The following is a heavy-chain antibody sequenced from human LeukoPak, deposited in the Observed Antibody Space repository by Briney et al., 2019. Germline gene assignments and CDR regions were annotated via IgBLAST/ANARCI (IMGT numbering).Heavy chain of an antibody. V-gene: IGHV1-18*01. CDR2: ISPYNGNT. J-gene: IGHJ4*02. D-gene: IGHD2-15*01. CDR1: GYTFTSYG. CDR3: ARDDCSGGSCYHGDY. Sequence: GASVKVSCKASGYTFTSYGISWVRQAPGQGLEWMGWISPYNGNTHYAQRLQGRVTMTTDTFTSTVHMELRSLRSDDTAVYYCARDDCSGGSCYHGDYWGQGTLVTVSS.